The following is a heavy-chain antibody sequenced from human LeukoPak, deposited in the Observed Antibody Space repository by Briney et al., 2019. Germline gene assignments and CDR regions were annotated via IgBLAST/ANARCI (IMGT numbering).Heavy chain of an antibody. CDR2: IYYSGST. CDR1: GGSISSSSYY. Sequence: SETLSLTCTVSGGSISSSSYYWGWIRQPPGKGLEWIGSIYYSGSTYYNPSLKSRVTISVDTSKNQFSLKLSSATAADTAVYYCARVRVGSSWYGARNVRGYYFDYWGQGTLVTVSS. CDR3: ARVRVGSSWYGARNVRGYYFDY. J-gene: IGHJ4*02. V-gene: IGHV4-39*01. D-gene: IGHD6-13*01.